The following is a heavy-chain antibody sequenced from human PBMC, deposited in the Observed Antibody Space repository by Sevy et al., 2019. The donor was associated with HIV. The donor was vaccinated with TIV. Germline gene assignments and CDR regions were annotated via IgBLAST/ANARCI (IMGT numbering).Heavy chain of an antibody. V-gene: IGHV3-7*04. CDR2: IKQDESEK. CDR3: ARGNSGSFDY. J-gene: IGHJ4*02. Sequence: GGSLRLSCAASGFSFSHYWMHWVRQAPGKGLEWVANIKQDESEKYYVASVKGPFTISRDNAKNSVYLQMNSLIPEDTAIYYCARGNSGSFDYWGQGTLVTVSS. D-gene: IGHD3-22*01. CDR1: GFSFSHYW.